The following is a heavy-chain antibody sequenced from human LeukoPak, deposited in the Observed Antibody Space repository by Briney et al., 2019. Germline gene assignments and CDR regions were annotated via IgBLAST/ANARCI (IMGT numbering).Heavy chain of an antibody. CDR3: ARGPPLFDP. CDR2: ISTGGDTV. Sequence: GGSLRLSCAVSGFTFSDYSMNWVRQPPGKGLEWISYISTGGDTVYYADSVKGRFTISSDNAKKSLYLQMNSLRAEDTAVYYCARGPPLFDPWGQGTLVTVSS. CDR1: GFTFSDYS. J-gene: IGHJ5*02. V-gene: IGHV3-48*01.